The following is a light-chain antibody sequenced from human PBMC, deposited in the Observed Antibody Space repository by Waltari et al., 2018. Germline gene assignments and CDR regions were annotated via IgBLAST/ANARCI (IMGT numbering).Light chain of an antibody. CDR3: SSYTSSSTLD. J-gene: IGLJ1*01. CDR1: SSDVGGYNY. V-gene: IGLV2-14*01. CDR2: EVS. Sequence: QSALTQPASVSGSPGQSITISCTGTSSDVGGYNYDSWYQQHPGKAPKLMIYEVSNRPSGVSNRFSGSKSGNTASLTISGLQAEDEADYYCSSYTSSSTLDFGTGTKVTVL.